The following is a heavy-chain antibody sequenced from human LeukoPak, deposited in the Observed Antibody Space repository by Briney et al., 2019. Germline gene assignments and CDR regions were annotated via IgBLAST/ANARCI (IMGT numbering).Heavy chain of an antibody. D-gene: IGHD3-10*01. CDR3: ASKYGSGSLSLDAFDI. Sequence: SETLSLTCTVSGGSISSGGYYWSWIRQHPGKGLEWIGYIYYSGSTYYNPSLKSRVTISVDTSKNQFSLKLSSVTAADTAVYYCASKYGSGSLSLDAFDIWGQGTMVTVSS. V-gene: IGHV4-31*03. CDR1: GGSISSGGYY. J-gene: IGHJ3*02. CDR2: IYYSGST.